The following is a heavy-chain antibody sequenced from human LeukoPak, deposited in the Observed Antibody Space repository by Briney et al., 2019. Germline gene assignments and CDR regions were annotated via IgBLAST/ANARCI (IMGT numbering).Heavy chain of an antibody. J-gene: IGHJ6*03. CDR3: ARAGIIVVPAAMRGYYYYMDV. CDR2: INWNGGST. V-gene: IGHV3-20*04. CDR1: GFTFDDYG. Sequence: GGSLRLSCAASGFTFDDYGMSWVRQAPGKGLKWVSGINWNGGSTGYADSVKGRFTISRDNAKNSLYLQMNSLRAEDTALYYCARAGIIVVPAAMRGYYYYMDVWGKGATVTVSS. D-gene: IGHD2-2*01.